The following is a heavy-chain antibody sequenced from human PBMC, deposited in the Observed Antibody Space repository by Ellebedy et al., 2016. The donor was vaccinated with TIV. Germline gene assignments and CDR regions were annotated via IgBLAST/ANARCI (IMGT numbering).Heavy chain of an antibody. CDR3: ARRVGSGAYYRY. CDR2: INHSGSA. CDR1: GGSFSGYY. V-gene: IGHV4-34*01. J-gene: IGHJ4*02. Sequence: MPSETLSLTCAVYGGSFSGYYWSWIRQPPGKGLEWIGDINHSGSANYNPSLKSRVTVSVDMSKNQFSLNLASVTAADTAVYYCARRVGSGAYYRYWGQGTLVTVSS. D-gene: IGHD1-26*01.